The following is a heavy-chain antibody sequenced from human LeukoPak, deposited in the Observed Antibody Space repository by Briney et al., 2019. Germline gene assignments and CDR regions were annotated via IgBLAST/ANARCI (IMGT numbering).Heavy chain of an antibody. V-gene: IGHV3-11*06. CDR3: ARDFVSSSWYYSLSYYYYGMDV. J-gene: IGHJ6*02. CDR1: GFTFSDYY. D-gene: IGHD6-13*01. Sequence: GGSLRLSCAASGFTFSDYYMSWIRQAPGKGLEWVSYISSSSSYTTYADSVKGRFTISRDNAKNSLYLQMNSLRAEDTAVYYCARDFVSSSWYYSLSYYYYGMDVWGQGTTVTVSS. CDR2: ISSSSSYT.